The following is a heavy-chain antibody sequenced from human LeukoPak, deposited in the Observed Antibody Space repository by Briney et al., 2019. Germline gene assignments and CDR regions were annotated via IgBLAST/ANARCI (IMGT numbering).Heavy chain of an antibody. CDR1: GFTFSSDA. D-gene: IGHD2-15*01. V-gene: IGHV3-23*01. J-gene: IGHJ4*02. Sequence: PGGSLRLSCIGTGFTFSSDAMGWVRQAPGKGLEWVSGISGSGGSTYYADSVKGRFTISRDNSKNTLYLQMNSLRVEDTAVYYCAKDRGRTWVQVANGGQGTLVTVSS. CDR3: AKDRGRTWVQVAN. CDR2: ISGSGGST.